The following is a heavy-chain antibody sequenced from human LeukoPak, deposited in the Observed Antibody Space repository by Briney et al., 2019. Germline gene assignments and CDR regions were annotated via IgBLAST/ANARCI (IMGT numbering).Heavy chain of an antibody. CDR1: GFTFSSYE. D-gene: IGHD3-10*01. V-gene: IGHV3-48*03. Sequence: GGSLRLSCAASGFTFSSYEMNWVRQAPGKGLEWVSYISSSGSTIYYADSVKGRFTISRDNAKNSLYLQMNSLRAEDTAVYYCAREPVPLLLWFGKLLEGADDYWGQGTLVTVSS. CDR3: AREPVPLLLWFGKLLEGADDY. CDR2: ISSSGSTI. J-gene: IGHJ4*02.